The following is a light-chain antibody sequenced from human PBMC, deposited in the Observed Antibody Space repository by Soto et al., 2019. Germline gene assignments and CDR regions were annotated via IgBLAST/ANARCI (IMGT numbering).Light chain of an antibody. J-gene: IGKJ1*01. Sequence: IVLPQSPGTLSLSPGERAPLSCRASQSVSSSYFAWYQQKPGQAPRLLIYGASSRATGIPDRFSGSGSGTDFTLTISRLEPEDFAVYYCQQYGSSPPWTFGQGTKVEIK. CDR2: GAS. CDR1: QSVSSSY. V-gene: IGKV3-20*01. CDR3: QQYGSSPPWT.